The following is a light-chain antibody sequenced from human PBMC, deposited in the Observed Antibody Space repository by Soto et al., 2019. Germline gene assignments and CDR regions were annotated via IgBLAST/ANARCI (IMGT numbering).Light chain of an antibody. CDR3: MQALQTPPFT. J-gene: IGKJ3*01. Sequence: DIVMTQSPLSLPVTPGEPASISCRSSQSLLHSNGYNYLDWYLQQPGQSPQLLIFLGSNRASGGSDRCSRGGSGTDFTLKISRVEAEDVGVYYCMQALQTPPFTFGPGTKVDIK. CDR2: LGS. CDR1: QSLLHSNGYNY. V-gene: IGKV2-28*01.